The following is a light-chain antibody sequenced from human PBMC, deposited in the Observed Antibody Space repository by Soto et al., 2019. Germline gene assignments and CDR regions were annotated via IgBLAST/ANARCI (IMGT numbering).Light chain of an antibody. CDR2: AAS. CDR1: QSIGYW. V-gene: IGKV1-5*01. J-gene: IGKJ1*01. Sequence: DIQMTQSPSTLSASVGDRVTITCRAGQSIGYWLAWYQQKPGKAPNLLIYAASSLETGVPSRFSGSGSGTEFTLSISSLQPDDSASYYCQQYNSYSKTFGQGTKVDIK. CDR3: QQYNSYSKT.